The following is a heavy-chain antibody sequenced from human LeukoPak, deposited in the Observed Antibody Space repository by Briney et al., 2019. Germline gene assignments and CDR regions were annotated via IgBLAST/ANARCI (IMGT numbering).Heavy chain of an antibody. J-gene: IGHJ5*02. D-gene: IGHD2-2*02. CDR2: INPNSGGT. CDR3: ARGDIVVVPAAINNWFDP. CDR1: GYTLTDYY. V-gene: IGHV1-2*02. Sequence: ASVKVSCKASGYTLTDYYIHWVRQAPGQGLEWMGWINPNSGGTNYAQKFQGRVTMTRDTSISTAYMELSRLRSDDTAVYYCARGDIVVVPAAINNWFDPWGQGTLVTVSS.